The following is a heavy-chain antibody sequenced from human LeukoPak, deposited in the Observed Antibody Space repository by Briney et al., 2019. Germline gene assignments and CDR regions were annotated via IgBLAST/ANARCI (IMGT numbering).Heavy chain of an antibody. Sequence: PSETLSLTCTVSGGSISSYYWSWIRQPPGKGLEWIGSIYHSGSTYYNPSLKSRVTISVDTSKNQFSLKLSSVTAADTAVYYCASPLYYYGSGSFDPGDYWGQGTLVTVSS. CDR2: IYHSGST. V-gene: IGHV4-59*08. J-gene: IGHJ4*02. D-gene: IGHD3-10*01. CDR1: GGSISSYY. CDR3: ASPLYYYGSGSFDPGDY.